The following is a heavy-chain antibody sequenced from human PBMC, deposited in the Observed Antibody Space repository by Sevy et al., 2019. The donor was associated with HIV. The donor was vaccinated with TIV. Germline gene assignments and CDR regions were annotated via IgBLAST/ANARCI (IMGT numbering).Heavy chain of an antibody. D-gene: IGHD5-12*01. CDR1: GFTFSDYY. V-gene: IGHV3-11*06. J-gene: IGHJ6*02. CDR3: ARQYSGYDLKNYYGMDV. CDR2: ISSSSSYT. Sequence: GGSLRLSCAASGFTFSDYYMSWIRQAPGKGLEWVSYISSSSSYTNYSDSVKGRFTISRDNAKNSLYLQMNSLRAEDTAVHYCARQYSGYDLKNYYGMDVWGQGTTVTVSS.